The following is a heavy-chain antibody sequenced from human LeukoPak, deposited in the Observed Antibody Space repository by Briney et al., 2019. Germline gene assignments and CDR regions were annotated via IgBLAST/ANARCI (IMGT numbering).Heavy chain of an antibody. V-gene: IGHV4-30-2*01. Sequence: SQTLSLTCAVSGASISSGGYSWSWIRQPPGKGLEWIGYIYHSGSTYYNPSLKSRVTISVDRSKNQFSLKLSSVTAADTAVYYCARGASSIGAFDIWGQGTMVTVSS. CDR1: GASISSGGYS. CDR2: IYHSGST. J-gene: IGHJ3*02. CDR3: ARGASSIGAFDI. D-gene: IGHD6-6*01.